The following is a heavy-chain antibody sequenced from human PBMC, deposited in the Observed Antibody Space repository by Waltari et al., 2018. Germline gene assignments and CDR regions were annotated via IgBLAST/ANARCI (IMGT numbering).Heavy chain of an antibody. D-gene: IGHD2-8*02. V-gene: IGHV1-18*01. CDR1: GYTFTSYG. J-gene: IGHJ4*02. CDR2: ISAYNGNT. CDR3: ARDWPSTGGVLASDY. Sequence: QVQLVQSGAEVKKPGASVTVSCKASGYTFTSYGISWVRQASGQGLEWMGWISAYNGNTNNAQKIQGRVTMTTDTSTSTAYMELRSLRSDDTAVYYCARDWPSTGGVLASDYWGQGTLVTVSS.